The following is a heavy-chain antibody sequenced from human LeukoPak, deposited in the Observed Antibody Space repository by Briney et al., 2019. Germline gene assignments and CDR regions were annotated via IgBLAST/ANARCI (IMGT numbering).Heavy chain of an antibody. CDR3: VRVASRAFDY. CDR2: IYTVVTA. CDR1: GFTVSNNY. Sequence: GGSLRLSCAASGFTVSNNYMTWVRQAPRKGLEWVSIIYTVVTAYYADSVRGRFTISRDNSKNTLYLQMSSLRAQGTALYYCVRVASRAFDYWGQGDLVTVSS. V-gene: IGHV3-66*01. J-gene: IGHJ4*02.